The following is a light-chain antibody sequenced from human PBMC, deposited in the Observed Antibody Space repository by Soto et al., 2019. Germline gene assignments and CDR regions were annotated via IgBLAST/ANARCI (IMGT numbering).Light chain of an antibody. CDR3: CSYAGRYTYV. J-gene: IGLJ1*01. Sequence: QSVLTQPRAESGSPGQSVTISCTGASSDVGGYSYVSWYQQHPGKAPKLMMYDVSKRPSGVPDRFSGSKSGNTASLTISRLQTEDEADYYCCSYAGRYTYVFGTGTKVTVL. CDR1: SSDVGGYSY. V-gene: IGLV2-11*01. CDR2: DVS.